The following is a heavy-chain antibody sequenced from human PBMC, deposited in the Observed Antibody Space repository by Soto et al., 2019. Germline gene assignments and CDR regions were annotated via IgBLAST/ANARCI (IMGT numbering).Heavy chain of an antibody. D-gene: IGHD6-13*01. Sequence: GGSLRLSCAASGFTFSSYDMHWVRQATGKGLEWVSAIGTAGDTYYPGSVKGRFTISRENAKNSLYLQMNSLRAEDTAVYYCATFLSVRIAGSSREDIDVWGQGPTVTVS. CDR3: ATFLSVRIAGSSREDIDV. J-gene: IGHJ6*02. CDR2: IGTAGDT. CDR1: GFTFSSYD. V-gene: IGHV3-13*01.